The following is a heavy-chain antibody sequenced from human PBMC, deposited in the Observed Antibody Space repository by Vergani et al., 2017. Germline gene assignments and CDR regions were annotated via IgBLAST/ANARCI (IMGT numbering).Heavy chain of an antibody. CDR1: GGSISSGGYY. Sequence: QVQLQESGPGLVKPSQTLSLTCTVSGGSISSGGYYWSWIRQHPGKGLEWIGYIYYSGSTYYNPSLKSLVTISVDTSKNQFSLKLSSVTAADTAVYYCAREDQMTTVTTVIDYWGQGTLVTVSS. D-gene: IGHD4-11*01. CDR3: AREDQMTTVTTVIDY. J-gene: IGHJ4*02. V-gene: IGHV4-31*01. CDR2: IYYSGST.